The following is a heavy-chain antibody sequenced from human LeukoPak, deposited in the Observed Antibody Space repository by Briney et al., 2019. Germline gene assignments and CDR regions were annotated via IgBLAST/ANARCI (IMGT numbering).Heavy chain of an antibody. Sequence: ASVKVSCKASGYTLTDYHIHWVRQAPGQGLEWMGRINPNSGGTLYAQIFQGRVTMTRDTSISTAYMELSRLRSDDTAVYYCARDTRGLDYWYFDLWGRGTLVTVSS. V-gene: IGHV1-2*06. CDR2: INPNSGGT. CDR3: ARDTRGLDYWYFDL. D-gene: IGHD3-10*01. CDR1: GYTLTDYH. J-gene: IGHJ2*01.